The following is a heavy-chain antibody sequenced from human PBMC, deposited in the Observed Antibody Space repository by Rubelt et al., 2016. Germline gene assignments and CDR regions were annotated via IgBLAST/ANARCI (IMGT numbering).Heavy chain of an antibody. D-gene: IGHD1-26*01. CDR2: ITPMFGTA. CDR3: AREGGTYYIFDY. J-gene: IGHJ4*02. CDR1: GGTFSRYA. Sequence: QVQLVQSGAEVKKPGSSVKVSCKASGGTFSRYAISWVRQAPGQGLEWMGGITPMFGTANYAQKLQGRLTITADESTSTAAMELSSLGSEDTAVYYCAREGGTYYIFDYWGQGTLVTVSS. V-gene: IGHV1-69*01.